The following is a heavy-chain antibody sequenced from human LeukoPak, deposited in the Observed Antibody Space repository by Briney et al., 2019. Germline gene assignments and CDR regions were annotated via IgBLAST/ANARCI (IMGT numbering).Heavy chain of an antibody. J-gene: IGHJ4*02. CDR2: INSDGSST. CDR1: GFTFSSYW. CDR3: ARGAGGYSYG. Sequence: GGSLRLSCAASGFTFSSYWMHWVRHAPGKGLVWVSRINSDGSSTSYADSVKGRITISRDNAKNTLYLQMNSLRADDTAVYYCARGAGGYSYGWGQGTLVTVSS. V-gene: IGHV3-74*01. D-gene: IGHD5-18*01.